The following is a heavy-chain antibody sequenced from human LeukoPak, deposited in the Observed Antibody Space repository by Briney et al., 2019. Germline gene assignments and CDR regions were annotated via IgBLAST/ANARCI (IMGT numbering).Heavy chain of an antibody. D-gene: IGHD4-17*01. CDR1: GFALSSHW. J-gene: IGHJ4*02. V-gene: IGHV3-7*03. Sequence: GGSLRLSCAASGFALSSHWMTWVRQVPGRGPEWVANVNRDGSETYYLDSVKGRFTISKDNAKNSLYLQMNSLRAEDTAVYYCARDLHDYGDYGIDYWGQGTLVTVSS. CDR2: VNRDGSET. CDR3: ARDLHDYGDYGIDY.